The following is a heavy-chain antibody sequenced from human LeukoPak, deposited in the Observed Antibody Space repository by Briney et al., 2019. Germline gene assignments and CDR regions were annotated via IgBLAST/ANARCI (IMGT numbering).Heavy chain of an antibody. V-gene: IGHV1-2*02. CDR3: ARGYSSGWYGDYFDY. D-gene: IGHD6-19*01. J-gene: IGHJ4*02. Sequence: ASVKVSCKASGYTFTGYYMHWVRQAPGQGLEWIGWINPNSGGTNYAQKFQGRVTMTRDTSISTAYMELSRLRSDDTAVYYCARGYSSGWYGDYFDYWGQGTLVTVSS. CDR2: INPNSGGT. CDR1: GYTFTGYY.